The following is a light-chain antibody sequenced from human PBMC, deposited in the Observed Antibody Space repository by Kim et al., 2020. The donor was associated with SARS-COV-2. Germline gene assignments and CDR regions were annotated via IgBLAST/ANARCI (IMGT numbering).Light chain of an antibody. Sequence: EIVLTQSPGTLSLSPGERATLSCRASHSIRSSYLAWYQQKHGQAPRLLIYGASRRATGIPDRFSGSGSGTGFTLTINRLEPEDFAVYYCQQSGEGFGQGTKVDIK. CDR3: QQSGEG. V-gene: IGKV3-20*01. J-gene: IGKJ1*01. CDR1: HSIRSSY. CDR2: GAS.